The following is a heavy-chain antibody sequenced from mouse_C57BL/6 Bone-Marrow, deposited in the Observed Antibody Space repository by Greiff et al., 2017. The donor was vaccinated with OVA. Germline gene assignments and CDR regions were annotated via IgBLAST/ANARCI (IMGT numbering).Heavy chain of an antibody. Sequence: EVQLQQSGPELVKPGASVKISCKASGYSFTDYNMNWVKQSNGKSLEWIGVINPNYGTTSYNQKFKGKATLTVDQSSSTAYKQLNKLKYEDSAVYYCARGGVFYYYDSNWDWFAYWGQGTLVTVSA. CDR1: GYSFTDYN. CDR3: ARGGVFYYYDSNWDWFAY. CDR2: INPNYGTT. D-gene: IGHD1-1*01. V-gene: IGHV1-39*01. J-gene: IGHJ3*01.